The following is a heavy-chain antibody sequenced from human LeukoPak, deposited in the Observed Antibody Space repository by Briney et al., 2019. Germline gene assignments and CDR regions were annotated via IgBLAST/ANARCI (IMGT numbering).Heavy chain of an antibody. D-gene: IGHD1-26*01. CDR3: AGGAKWAYYFDY. CDR1: AFTFSTYW. Sequence: PGGSLRLSCAASAFTFSTYWMHWVRQVPGKGLEWVSRINGDESSTNYADSVKGRFTISRDNAKDTLYLHLNSLTAEDTAVYYCAGGAKWAYYFDYWGQGTLVTVSS. J-gene: IGHJ4*02. CDR2: INGDESST. V-gene: IGHV3-74*01.